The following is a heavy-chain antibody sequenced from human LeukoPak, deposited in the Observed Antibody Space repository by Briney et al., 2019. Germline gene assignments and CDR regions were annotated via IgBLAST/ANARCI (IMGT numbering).Heavy chain of an antibody. CDR1: GFTFNTYS. CDR3: ARDKGDYVFWSGSFDH. Sequence: GGSLRLSCAASGFTFNTYSMNWVRQAPGKGLEWVSYISKSSDTIYYADSVKGRFTISRDNAKNSVLLQMNSLRAEDTAVYYCARDKGDYVFWSGSFDHWGQGTQVTVSS. J-gene: IGHJ4*02. CDR2: ISKSSDTI. D-gene: IGHD3-3*01. V-gene: IGHV3-48*01.